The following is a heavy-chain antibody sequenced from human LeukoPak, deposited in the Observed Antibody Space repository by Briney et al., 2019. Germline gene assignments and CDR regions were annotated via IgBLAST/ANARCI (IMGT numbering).Heavy chain of an antibody. CDR3: AREQQLAPFDY. J-gene: IGHJ4*02. V-gene: IGHV1-2*06. D-gene: IGHD6-13*01. CDR1: GYTFTGYY. Sequence: ASVKVSCKASGYTFTGYYMHWVRQAPGQGLEWMGRINPNSGGTNYAQKFQGRVTITRDTSICTAYMELSRLRSDDTAVYYCAREQQLAPFDYWGQGTLVTVSS. CDR2: INPNSGGT.